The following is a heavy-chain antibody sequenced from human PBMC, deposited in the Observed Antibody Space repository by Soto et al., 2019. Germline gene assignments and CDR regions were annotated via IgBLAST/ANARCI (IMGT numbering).Heavy chain of an antibody. D-gene: IGHD1-26*01. Sequence: VGSLRLSCAASGFTFDDYAMHWVRQAPGKGLEWVSLISWDGGSTYYADSVKGRFTISRDNSKNSLYLQMNSLRAEDTALYYCAKDIRPLLSDYYYGMDVWGQGTTVTVSS. V-gene: IGHV3-43D*04. CDR3: AKDIRPLLSDYYYGMDV. CDR1: GFTFDDYA. CDR2: ISWDGGST. J-gene: IGHJ6*02.